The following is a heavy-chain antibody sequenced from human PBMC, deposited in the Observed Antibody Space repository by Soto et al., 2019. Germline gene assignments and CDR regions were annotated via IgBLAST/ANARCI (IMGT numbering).Heavy chain of an antibody. CDR3: ARHGKVGTIFGGVYGMDV. D-gene: IGHD3-3*01. J-gene: IGHJ6*02. CDR2: IYYSGST. V-gene: IGHV4-39*01. Sequence: QLQLQESGPGLVKPSETLSLICTVSGGSIRSSDYYWGWIRQPPGKGLEWIGSIYYSGSTYYNPYPKTGLTISADTSKNRFSLKLSSVTAADRAVYYCARHGKVGTIFGGVYGMDVWGQGTTVTVSS. CDR1: GGSIRSSDYY.